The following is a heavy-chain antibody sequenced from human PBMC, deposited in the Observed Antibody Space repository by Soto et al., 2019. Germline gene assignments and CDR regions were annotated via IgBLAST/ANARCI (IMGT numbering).Heavy chain of an antibody. V-gene: IGHV3-23*01. Sequence: EVQLLESGGGLVQPGGSLRLSCAASGFTFSSYAMSWVRQAPGKGLEWVSAISGSGGSTYYADSVKGRFTISRDNSKNPLYLQMNSLRAEDTAVYYWAKARAIVATPPDYWGQGTLVTVSS. CDR2: ISGSGGST. J-gene: IGHJ4*02. CDR1: GFTFSSYA. D-gene: IGHD5-12*01. CDR3: AKARAIVATPPDY.